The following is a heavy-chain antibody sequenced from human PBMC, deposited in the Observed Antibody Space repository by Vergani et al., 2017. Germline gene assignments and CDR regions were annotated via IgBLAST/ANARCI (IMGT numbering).Heavy chain of an antibody. J-gene: IGHJ4*02. V-gene: IGHV3-30*01. CDR1: GFTFSSYV. D-gene: IGHD6-19*01. CDR2: ISYDGSNK. CDR3: ARDKGVAVAAHTGFDY. Sequence: VQLLESGGGLVQPGGSLRLSCAASGFTFSSYVMSWVRQAPGKGLEWVAVISYDGSNKYYADSVKGRFTISRDNSKNTLYLQMISLRAEDTAVYYCARDKGVAVAAHTGFDYWGQGTLVTVSS.